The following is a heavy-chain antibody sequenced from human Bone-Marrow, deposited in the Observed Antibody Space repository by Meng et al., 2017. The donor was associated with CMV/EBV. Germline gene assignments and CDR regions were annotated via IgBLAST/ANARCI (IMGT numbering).Heavy chain of an antibody. J-gene: IGHJ6*02. V-gene: IGHV3-21*01. D-gene: IGHD3-10*01. CDR1: GFTFSSYS. CDR3: AGEYGSGSYGFYYYGMDV. CDR2: ISSSSSYI. Sequence: GESLKISCAASGFTFSSYSMNWVRQAPGKGLEWVSSISSSSSYIYYADSVKGRFTISRDNAKNSLYLQMNSLRAEDTAVYYCAGEYGSGSYGFYYYGMDVWGQGTTVTVSS.